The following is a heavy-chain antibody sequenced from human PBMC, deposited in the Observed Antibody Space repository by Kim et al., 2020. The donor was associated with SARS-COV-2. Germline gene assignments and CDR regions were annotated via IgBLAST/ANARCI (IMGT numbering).Heavy chain of an antibody. V-gene: IGHV4-61*01. CDR2: IYYSGST. CDR1: GGSVSSGSYY. D-gene: IGHD6-13*01. CDR3: ASWALIGSSSHDY. Sequence: SETLSLTCTVSGGSVSSGSYYWSWIRQPPGKGLEWIGYIYYSGSTNYNPSLKSRVTISVDTSKNQFSLKLSSVTAADTTVYYCASWALIGSSSHDYWGQGTLVTVSS. J-gene: IGHJ4*02.